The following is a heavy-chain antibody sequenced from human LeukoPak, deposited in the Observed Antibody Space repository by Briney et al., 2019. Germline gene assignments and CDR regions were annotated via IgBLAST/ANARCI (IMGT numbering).Heavy chain of an antibody. CDR1: GGSISSGDYY. D-gene: IGHD1-20*01. V-gene: IGHV4-30-4*01. Sequence: SQTLSLTCTVSGGSISSGDYYWSWIRQPPGKGLEWIGYIYYSGSTYYNPSLKSRVTISVDTSKNQFSLKLSSVTAADTAVYYCARASITGTPGGMDVWGQGTTATVSS. CDR3: ARASITGTPGGMDV. CDR2: IYYSGST. J-gene: IGHJ6*02.